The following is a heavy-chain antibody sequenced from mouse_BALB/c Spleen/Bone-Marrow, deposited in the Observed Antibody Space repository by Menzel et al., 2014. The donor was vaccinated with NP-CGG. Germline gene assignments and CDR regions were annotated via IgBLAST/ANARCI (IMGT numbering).Heavy chain of an antibody. J-gene: IGHJ2*01. CDR3: ARLGRGFDY. D-gene: IGHD4-1*01. CDR1: GYTFTNPH. V-gene: IGHV1S45*01. CDR2: INPYNDYT. Sequence: VQLQQPGAELVRPGASVKISCKAFGYTFTNPHLHWAKLMPGKGPDWIGYINPYNDYTSYYQKFKDKATLTVDKSSSTAYMELSSLTSEDSACYYCARLGRGFDYWGQGTPLPGPS.